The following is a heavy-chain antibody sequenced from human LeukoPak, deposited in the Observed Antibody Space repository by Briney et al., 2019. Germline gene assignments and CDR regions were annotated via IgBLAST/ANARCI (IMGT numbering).Heavy chain of an antibody. CDR2: ISYDGSNK. Sequence: GGSLRLSCAASGFTFSSYGMHWVRQAPGKGLEWVAVISYDGSNKYYADSVKGRFTISRDNSKNTLYLQMNGLRAEDTAVYYCAKDGIGGYSYGSYFDYGGQGTLVTVSS. D-gene: IGHD5-18*01. V-gene: IGHV3-30*18. J-gene: IGHJ4*02. CDR1: GFTFSSYG. CDR3: AKDGIGGYSYGSYFDY.